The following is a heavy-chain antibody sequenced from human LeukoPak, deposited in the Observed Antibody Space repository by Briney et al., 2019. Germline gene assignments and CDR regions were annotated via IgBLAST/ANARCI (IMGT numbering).Heavy chain of an antibody. D-gene: IGHD3-22*01. CDR3: ARDALYYDSSGYSSHYFDY. CDR2: IIPILGIA. CDR1: GGTFSSYA. J-gene: IGHJ4*02. Sequence: ASVKVSCKASGGTFSSYAISWVRQAPGQGLEWMGGIIPILGIANYAQKFQGKVTITADKSTSTAYMELSSLRSEDTAVYYCARDALYYDSSGYSSHYFDYWGQGTLVTVSS. V-gene: IGHV1-69*10.